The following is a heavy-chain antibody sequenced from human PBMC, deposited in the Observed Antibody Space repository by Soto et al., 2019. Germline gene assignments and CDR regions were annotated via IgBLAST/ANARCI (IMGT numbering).Heavy chain of an antibody. CDR1: GASITSNTYY. Sequence: SETLSLTCTVSGASITSNTYYWGWIREPPGKGLEWVGSIYYSGSTYYNPSLKSRVTISVDTSKNQFSLRLNSVTAADTAIYYCARDRLRGYDSSGFYSWGQGTMVTVSS. D-gene: IGHD3-22*01. CDR2: IYYSGST. CDR3: ARDRLRGYDSSGFYS. V-gene: IGHV4-39*02. J-gene: IGHJ4*02.